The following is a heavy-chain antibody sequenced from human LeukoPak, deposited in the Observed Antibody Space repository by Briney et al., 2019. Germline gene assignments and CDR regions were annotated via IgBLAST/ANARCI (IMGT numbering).Heavy chain of an antibody. CDR2: IYHTGST. CDR1: GYSISSGYY. D-gene: IGHD1-26*01. CDR3: ATFSGSYSYFGY. J-gene: IGHJ4*02. Sequence: SETLSLTCAVSGYSISSGYYWGWIRQPPGKGLEWIGSIYHTGSTYYNPSLKSRVTISLDTSKNQFSLKLSSVTAADTAVYYCATFSGSYSYFGYWGKGTLVTVSS. V-gene: IGHV4-38-2*01.